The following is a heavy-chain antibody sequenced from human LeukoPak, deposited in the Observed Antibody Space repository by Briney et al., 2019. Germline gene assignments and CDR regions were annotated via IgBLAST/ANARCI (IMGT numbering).Heavy chain of an antibody. CDR2: ITWNSRVK. J-gene: IGHJ3*02. V-gene: IGHV3-9*01. D-gene: IGHD3-10*01. CDR1: GFTFDNFA. CDR3: ARDPAFGAFDI. Sequence: GRSLRLSCAASGFTFDNFAMHWVRQAPGKGLEWVSGITWNSRVKTYTPSVKGRFTISRDNAKNSLYLHMNTQRAEDTSVYYCARDPAFGAFDIWGRGTVVTVSS.